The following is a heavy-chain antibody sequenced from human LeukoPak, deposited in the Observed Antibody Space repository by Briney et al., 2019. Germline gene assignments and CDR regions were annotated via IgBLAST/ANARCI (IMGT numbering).Heavy chain of an antibody. CDR2: ISYDGSNK. D-gene: IGHD3-9*01. CDR1: GFTFSSYA. J-gene: IGHJ4*02. V-gene: IGHV3-30-3*01. Sequence: PGGSLRLSCAASGFTFSSYAMHWVRQAPGKGPEWVAVISYDGSNKYYADSVKGRFTISRDNSKNTLYLQMNSLRAEDTAVYYCARGQYFDWLEFDYWGQGTLVTVSS. CDR3: ARGQYFDWLEFDY.